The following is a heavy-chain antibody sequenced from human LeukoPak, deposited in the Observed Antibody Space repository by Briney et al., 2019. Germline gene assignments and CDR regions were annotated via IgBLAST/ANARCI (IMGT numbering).Heavy chain of an antibody. CDR2: IKQDGSEK. D-gene: IGHD2-15*01. Sequence: GGSLRLSCAASGFTFSNYWMSWVRQAPGKGLEWVANIKQDGSEKYYVDSVKGRFTISRDNAKNSLYLQMNSLRAEDTAVYYCASTVVVVAALAFDIWGQGTMVTVSS. CDR1: GFTFSNYW. V-gene: IGHV3-7*01. CDR3: ASTVVVVAALAFDI. J-gene: IGHJ3*02.